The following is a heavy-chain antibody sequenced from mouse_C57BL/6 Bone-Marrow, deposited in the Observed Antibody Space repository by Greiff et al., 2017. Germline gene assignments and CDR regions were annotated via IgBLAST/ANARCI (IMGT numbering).Heavy chain of an antibody. Sequence: EVKLQESGAELVRPGASVKLSCTASGFNIKDDYMHWVKQRPEQGLEWIGWIDPENGDTEYASKFQGKATITADTSSNTAYLQLSSLTSEDTAVYYCTTTMIMDYAMDYWGQGTSVTVSS. CDR3: TTTMIMDYAMDY. J-gene: IGHJ4*01. CDR1: GFNIKDDY. D-gene: IGHD2-4*01. V-gene: IGHV14-4*01. CDR2: IDPENGDT.